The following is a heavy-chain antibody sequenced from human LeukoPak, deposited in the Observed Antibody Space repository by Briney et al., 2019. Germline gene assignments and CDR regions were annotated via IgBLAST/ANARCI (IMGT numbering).Heavy chain of an antibody. CDR2: ISAYNGNT. D-gene: IGHD3-10*01. CDR1: GYTFTSYG. CDR3: ARASEKILLWFGELLPIDY. V-gene: IGHV1-18*01. J-gene: IGHJ4*02. Sequence: SVKVSCKASGYTFTSYGISWVRQAPGQGLEWMGWISAYNGNTNYAQKLQGRVTMTTDTSTSTAYMELRSLRSDDTAVYYCARASEKILLWFGELLPIDYWGQGTLVTVSS.